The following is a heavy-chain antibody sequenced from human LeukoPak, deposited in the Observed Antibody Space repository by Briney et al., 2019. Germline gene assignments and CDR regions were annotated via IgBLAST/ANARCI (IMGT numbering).Heavy chain of an antibody. D-gene: IGHD6-13*01. CDR3: ARGFASSSWISYYYYYMDV. CDR2: IYTSGST. V-gene: IGHV4-61*02. J-gene: IGHJ6*03. CDR1: GGSISSGSYY. Sequence: PSETLSLTCTVSGGSISSGSYYWSWIRQPAGKGLEWIGRIYTSGSTNYNPSLKSRVTISVDTSKNQFSLKLSSVTAADTAVYYCARGFASSSWISYYYYYMDVWGKGTTVAISS.